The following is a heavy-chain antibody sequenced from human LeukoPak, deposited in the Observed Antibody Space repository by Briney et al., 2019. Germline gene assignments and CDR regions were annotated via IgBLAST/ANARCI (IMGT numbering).Heavy chain of an antibody. Sequence: KASQTLSLTCTVSGDSITSGGYYWSWIRQHPGKGLEWIGYIYKTGSTYYNPSLKSRVTMSVDTSRNQFSLKVNSVTAADTAVYYCARDVLRWGQGTLVTVSS. CDR3: ARDVLR. CDR1: GDSITSGGYY. J-gene: IGHJ4*02. V-gene: IGHV4-31*03. CDR2: IYKTGST.